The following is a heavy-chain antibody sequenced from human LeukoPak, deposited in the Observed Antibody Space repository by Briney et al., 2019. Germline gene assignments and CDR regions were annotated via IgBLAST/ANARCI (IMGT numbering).Heavy chain of an antibody. V-gene: IGHV3-7*01. Sequence: GGSLRLSCSASGFTLSSHWMTWVRQAPGKGLEWVANINGNGGDKFYVDSVKGRFAISRDNAHNSLFLQMSALRVEDTAVYYCARSGSGELLWGQGTLVTVSS. CDR2: INGNGGDK. CDR3: ARSGSGELL. D-gene: IGHD3-10*01. J-gene: IGHJ4*02. CDR1: GFTLSSHW.